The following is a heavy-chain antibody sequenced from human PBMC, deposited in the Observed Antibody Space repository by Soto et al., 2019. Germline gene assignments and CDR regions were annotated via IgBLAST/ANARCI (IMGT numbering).Heavy chain of an antibody. CDR2: IDPSDSYT. CDR1: GYSFTSYW. V-gene: IGHV5-10-1*01. CDR3: ARTSGYSSVLWWFDP. D-gene: IGHD6-19*01. J-gene: IGHJ5*02. Sequence: GESLKISCKGSGYSFTSYWISWVRQMPGKGLEWMGRIDPSDSYTNYSPSFQGHVTISADKSISTAYLQWSSLKASDTAMYYCARTSGYSSVLWWFDPWGQGTLVTVAS.